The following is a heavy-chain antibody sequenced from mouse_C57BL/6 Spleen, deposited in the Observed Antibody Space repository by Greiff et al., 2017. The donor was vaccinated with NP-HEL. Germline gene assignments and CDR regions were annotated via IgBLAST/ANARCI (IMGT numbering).Heavy chain of an antibody. D-gene: IGHD2-4*01. CDR2: INPNNGGT. J-gene: IGHJ2*01. CDR1: GYTFTDYY. V-gene: IGHV1-26*01. Sequence: EVQLQQSGPELVKPGASVKISCKASGYTFTDYYMNWVKQSHGKSLEWIGDINPNNGGTSYNQKFKGKATLTVDKAYSTAYMELRSLTSEDSAVYYCAIIYDYGDGLFDSWGQGTTLTVSS. CDR3: AIIYDYGDGLFDS.